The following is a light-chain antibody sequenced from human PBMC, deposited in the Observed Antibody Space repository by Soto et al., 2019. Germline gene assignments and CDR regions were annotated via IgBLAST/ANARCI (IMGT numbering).Light chain of an antibody. J-gene: IGKJ5*01. V-gene: IGKV1-39*01. Sequence: DVQMTQSPSSLSASVGDTVTITCRPSQSISTYLNWYQQKPGKAPKLLIYSASTLRSGVPSRFSGSGSGTEFALTISSLQPEDFAIFYCQQSYSTPTFGQGTRLEIK. CDR1: QSISTY. CDR3: QQSYSTPT. CDR2: SAS.